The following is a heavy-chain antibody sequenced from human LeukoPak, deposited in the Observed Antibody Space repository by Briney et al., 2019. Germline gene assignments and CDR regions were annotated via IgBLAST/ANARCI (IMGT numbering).Heavy chain of an antibody. CDR3: ARVAERHLDYYFDY. CDR2: ISAYNGDT. V-gene: IGHV1-18*01. J-gene: IGHJ4*02. Sequence: ASVKVSCKASGYTFSSYGFSWVRQAPGQGLEWMGWISAYNGDTKYAQKLQGRVTMTTDTSTTTAYMELSSLRSDDTAVYYCARVAERHLDYYFDYWGQGTLVTVSS. CDR1: GYTFSSYG. D-gene: IGHD6-25*01.